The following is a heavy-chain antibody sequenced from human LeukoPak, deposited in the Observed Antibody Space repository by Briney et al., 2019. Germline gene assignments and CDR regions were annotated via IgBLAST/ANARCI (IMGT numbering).Heavy chain of an antibody. CDR1: GYTFTSYG. Sequence: ASVKVSCKASGYTFTSYGIRWVRPAPGQGLEGMGWISGYNGNTDYAQKRQGSVTMTTDTSTSTAYMELRSLESDDTAVYYCARDKRATVVPFDYWGQGTLVTVSS. J-gene: IGHJ4*02. CDR3: ARDKRATVVPFDY. D-gene: IGHD4-23*01. CDR2: ISGYNGNT. V-gene: IGHV1-18*01.